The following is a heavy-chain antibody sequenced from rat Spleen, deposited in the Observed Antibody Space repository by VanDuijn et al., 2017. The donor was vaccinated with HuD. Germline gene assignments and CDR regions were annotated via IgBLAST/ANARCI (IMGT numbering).Heavy chain of an antibody. CDR3: ARHLDSGGYFDY. CDR2: MWNGGGT. CDR1: GFSLNTYT. J-gene: IGHJ2*01. D-gene: IGHD1-11*01. V-gene: IGHV2-15*01. Sequence: QVQLKESGPGLVQPSQTLSLTCTVSGFSLNTYTVSWVRQPPGKGLEWMGAMWNGGGTDYNSPFKSRLSISRDTSKSQVFLKMNSLQTDDTANYFCARHLDSGGYFDYWGQGVMVTVSS.